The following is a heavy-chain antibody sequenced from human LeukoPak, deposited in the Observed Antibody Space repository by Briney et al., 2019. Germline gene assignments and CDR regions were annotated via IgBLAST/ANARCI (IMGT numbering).Heavy chain of an antibody. J-gene: IGHJ6*03. V-gene: IGHV3-30*02. CDR3: ARDPKGAEDYYYYMDV. D-gene: IGHD3-16*01. Sequence: GGSLRLSCAASGFTFSSYGMHWVRQAPGKGLEWVAFIRYDGSNKYYADSVKGRFTISRDNSKNTLYLQMNSLRAEDTAVYYCARDPKGAEDYYYYMDVWGKGTTVTVSS. CDR2: IRYDGSNK. CDR1: GFTFSSYG.